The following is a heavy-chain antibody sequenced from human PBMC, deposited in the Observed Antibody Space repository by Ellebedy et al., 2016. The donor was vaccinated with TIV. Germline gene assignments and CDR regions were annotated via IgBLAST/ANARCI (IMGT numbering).Heavy chain of an antibody. D-gene: IGHD1/OR15-1a*01. CDR3: AKEKSGGIITGTTVADYYGMDV. CDR1: GFTFDDYG. Sequence: SLKISCAASGFTFDDYGMHWVRQAPGKGLEWVSGISWNSGKIGYADSVKGRFTISSYNAKNSLYLQMNSLRVEDTALYYCAKEKSGGIITGTTVADYYGMDVWGQGTTVTV. V-gene: IGHV3-9*01. CDR2: ISWNSGKI. J-gene: IGHJ6*02.